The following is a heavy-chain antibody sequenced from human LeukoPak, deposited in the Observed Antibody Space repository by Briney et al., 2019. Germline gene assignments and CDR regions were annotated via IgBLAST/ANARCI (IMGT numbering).Heavy chain of an antibody. J-gene: IGHJ4*02. Sequence: GASVKVSCKASGFTFTAYHMHWVRQAPGQGLEWMGWINPNSGGTNYAQNFQGRVTMTRDTSISTAYMELSRLRSDDTAVYFCGFDSSGYPDYWGQGTLVTVSS. CDR3: GFDSSGYPDY. V-gene: IGHV1-2*02. D-gene: IGHD3-22*01. CDR1: GFTFTAYH. CDR2: INPNSGGT.